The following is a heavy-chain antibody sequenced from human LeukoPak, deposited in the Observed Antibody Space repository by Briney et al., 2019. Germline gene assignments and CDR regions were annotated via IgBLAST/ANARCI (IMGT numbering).Heavy chain of an antibody. D-gene: IGHD2-21*02. CDR2: INTYNANT. CDR3: ARVKGGDSRDY. CDR1: GYIFTSYG. Sequence: GASVKVSCKASGYIFTSYGISWVRQAPGQGLEWLGWINTYNANTNYAQKLQGRVTMTTDTSTNTAYMELRSLRSGDTAVYYCARVKGGDSRDYWGQGTLVTVP. V-gene: IGHV1-18*01. J-gene: IGHJ4*02.